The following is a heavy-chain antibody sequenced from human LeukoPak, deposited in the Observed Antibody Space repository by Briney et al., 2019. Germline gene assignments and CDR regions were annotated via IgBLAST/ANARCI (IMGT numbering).Heavy chain of an antibody. CDR1: GFTFSSYC. Sequence: GGSLRLSCAASGFTFSSYCMSWVRQAPGKGLEWVANIKQDGSEKYYVDSVKGRFTISRDNAKNSLYLQMNSLRAEDTAVYYCAKDLTAMVYYFDYWGQGTLVTVSS. D-gene: IGHD5-18*01. CDR3: AKDLTAMVYYFDY. J-gene: IGHJ4*02. V-gene: IGHV3-7*03. CDR2: IKQDGSEK.